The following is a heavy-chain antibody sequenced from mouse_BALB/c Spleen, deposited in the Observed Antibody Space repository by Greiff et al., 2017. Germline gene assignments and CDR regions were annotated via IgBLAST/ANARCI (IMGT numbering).Heavy chain of an antibody. CDR1: GFTFSDYY. V-gene: IGHV5-4*02. J-gene: IGHJ4*01. Sequence: EVKLMESGGGLVKPGGSLKLSCAASGFTFSDYYMYWVRQTPEKRLEWVATISDGGSYTYYPDSVKGRFTISRDNAKNNLYLQMSSLKSEDTAMYYCAREGGGYYEDYYAMDYWGQGTSVTVSS. D-gene: IGHD2-3*01. CDR2: ISDGGSYT. CDR3: AREGGGYYEDYYAMDY.